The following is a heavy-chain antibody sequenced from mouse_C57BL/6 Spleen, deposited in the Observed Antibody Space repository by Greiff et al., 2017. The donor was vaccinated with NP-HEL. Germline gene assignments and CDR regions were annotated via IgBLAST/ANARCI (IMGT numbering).Heavy chain of an antibody. Sequence: QVQLQQPGAELVKPGASVKLSCKASGYTFTSYWMHWVKQRPGRGLEWIGRIDPNSGGTKYNEKFKSKATLTVDKPSSTAYMQLSSLTSEDSAVYYCARDTTVVAGFDYYYAMDYWGQGTSVTVSS. J-gene: IGHJ4*01. CDR1: GYTFTSYW. V-gene: IGHV1-72*01. D-gene: IGHD1-1*01. CDR2: IDPNSGGT. CDR3: ARDTTVVAGFDYYYAMDY.